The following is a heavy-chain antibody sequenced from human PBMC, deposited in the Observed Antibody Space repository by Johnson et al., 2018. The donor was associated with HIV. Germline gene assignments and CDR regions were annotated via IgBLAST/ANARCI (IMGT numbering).Heavy chain of an antibody. J-gene: IGHJ3*02. V-gene: IGHV3-66*01. Sequence: VQLVESGGGLVQPGGSLRLSCAASGFTVSSNYMSWVRQAPGKGLEWVSVIYSGGSTYYADSVKGRFTISRDNSKNTLYLQMNSRRAEDTAVYYCATGSPTVTTNAFDIWGQGTMVTVSS. D-gene: IGHD4-17*01. CDR1: GFTVSSNY. CDR3: ATGSPTVTTNAFDI. CDR2: IYSGGST.